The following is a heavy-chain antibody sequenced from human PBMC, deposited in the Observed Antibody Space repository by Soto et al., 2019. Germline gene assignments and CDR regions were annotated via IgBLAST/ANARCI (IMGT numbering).Heavy chain of an antibody. CDR2: ISGYNGNT. CDR1: GYSFRSYG. J-gene: IGHJ6*02. V-gene: IGHV1-18*01. Sequence: QVQLVQSGAEVKQPGASVKVSCKASGYSFRSYGISWVRQAPGQGLEWLAWISGYNGNTKYAQKLQGRVTMTKDASERTANVELTGLRSDDTAVYYCARGSIFGADESPKYCYGLDVWGQGTTVTVSS. D-gene: IGHD3-10*01. CDR3: ARGSIFGADESPKYCYGLDV.